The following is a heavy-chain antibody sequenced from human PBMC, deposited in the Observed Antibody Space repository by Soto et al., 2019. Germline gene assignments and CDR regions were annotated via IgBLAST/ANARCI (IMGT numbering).Heavy chain of an antibody. CDR1: GYPLTELS. CDR3: ATDRGHVGGAILTVGFDY. CDR2: FAPADGET. V-gene: IGHV1-24*01. D-gene: IGHD3-3*01. Sequence: DSGKVCSKVSGYPLTELSIHSVRQAPGKGLEWMGGFAPADGETIYAQKFQGRVTMTEDTSTDTAYMELSRLRSEDTAVYYCATDRGHVGGAILTVGFDYWGQGTLVTVSS. J-gene: IGHJ4*02.